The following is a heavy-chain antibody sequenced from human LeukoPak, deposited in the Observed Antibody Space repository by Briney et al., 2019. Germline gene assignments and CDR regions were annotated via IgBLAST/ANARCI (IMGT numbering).Heavy chain of an antibody. V-gene: IGHV7-4-1*02. D-gene: IGHD1-26*01. J-gene: IGHJ5*02. CDR1: EYTFTTYA. CDR2: INTNTGNP. CDR3: ARDGSYSPRCWFDP. Sequence: ASVKVSCKASEYTFTTYAMNWVRQAPGQGLEWMGWINTNTGNPTYAQGFTGRFVFSLDTSVSTAYLQISSLKAEDTAVYYCARDGSYSPRCWFDPWGQGTLVTVSS.